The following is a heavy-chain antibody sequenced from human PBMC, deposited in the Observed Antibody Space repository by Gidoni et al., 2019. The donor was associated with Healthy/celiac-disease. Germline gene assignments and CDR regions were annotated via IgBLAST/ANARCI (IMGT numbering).Heavy chain of an antibody. CDR1: GGSISSYY. Sequence: QVQLQESGPGLVKPSETLSLTCTVSGGSISSYYWSWIRQPPGKGLEWIGYIYYSGSTNYNPSLKSRVTISVDTSKNQFSLKLSSVTAADTAVYYCARYRWQWLDNSYFDYWGQGTLVTVSS. J-gene: IGHJ4*02. CDR3: ARYRWQWLDNSYFDY. V-gene: IGHV4-59*01. D-gene: IGHD6-19*01. CDR2: IYYSGST.